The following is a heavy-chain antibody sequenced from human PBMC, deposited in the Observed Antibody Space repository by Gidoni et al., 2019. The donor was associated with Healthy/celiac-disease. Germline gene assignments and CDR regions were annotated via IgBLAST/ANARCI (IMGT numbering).Heavy chain of an antibody. V-gene: IGHV3-33*01. J-gene: IGHJ3*02. D-gene: IGHD2-15*01. CDR1: GFTFSSYG. CDR3: ARGEDIVVVVAAPDAFDI. Sequence: QVQLVESGGGVVQPGRSLRLSCAASGFTFSSYGWHWVRQAPGKGLEGVAVIWYDGSNKYYADSVKGRFTISRDNSKNTLYLQMNSLRAEDTAVYYCARGEDIVVVVAAPDAFDIWGQGTMVTVSS. CDR2: IWYDGSNK.